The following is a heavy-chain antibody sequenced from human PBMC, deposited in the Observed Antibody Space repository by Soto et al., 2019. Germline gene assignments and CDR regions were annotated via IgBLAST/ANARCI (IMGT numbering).Heavy chain of an antibody. CDR2: IIPILGIA. Sequence: QVQLVQSGAEVKKPGSSVKVSCKASGGTFSSYTISWVRQAPGQGLEWMGRIIPILGIANYAQKFQGRVTITADKSTSTAYMELSSLRSEDSAVYYCARAEMATTFDYWGQGTLVTVSS. V-gene: IGHV1-69*02. D-gene: IGHD5-12*01. J-gene: IGHJ4*02. CDR1: GGTFSSYT. CDR3: ARAEMATTFDY.